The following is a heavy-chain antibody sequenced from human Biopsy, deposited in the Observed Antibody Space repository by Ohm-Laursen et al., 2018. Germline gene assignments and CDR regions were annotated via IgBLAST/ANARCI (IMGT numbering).Heavy chain of an antibody. V-gene: IGHV4-59*02. J-gene: IGHJ6*02. CDR1: GDSVTKYY. CDR2: IYYSVMT. D-gene: IGHD4-11*01. Sequence: PSDTLSLTCTVSGDSVTKYYWSWIRQPPGKGLEWIGHIYYSVMTNYNPSLQSRVSISVDTSRNQVSLTLSSVTAADTAVYYCARDSGILNYGNFKYYHYYGMDVWGQGTLVAVS. CDR3: ARDSGILNYGNFKYYHYYGMDV.